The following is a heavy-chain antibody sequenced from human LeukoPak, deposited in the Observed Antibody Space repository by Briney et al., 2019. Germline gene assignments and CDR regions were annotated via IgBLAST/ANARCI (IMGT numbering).Heavy chain of an antibody. CDR2: LHSDGTST. J-gene: IGHJ4*02. V-gene: IGHV3-74*01. CDR1: GFTLSNYW. D-gene: IGHD6-25*01. Sequence: PGGSLRLSCAASGFTLSNYWMHWVGQAPGKGLGWVARLHSDGTSTSYADSVRGRFTISRDNARNTLYLQMNTLRAEDTAVYYCARSGWPYYFDYWGQGTLVTVSS. CDR3: ARSGWPYYFDY.